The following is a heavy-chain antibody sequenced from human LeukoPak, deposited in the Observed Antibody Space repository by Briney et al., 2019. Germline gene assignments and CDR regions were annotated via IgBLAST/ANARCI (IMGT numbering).Heavy chain of an antibody. CDR1: GGSIRSSSYY. J-gene: IGHJ4*02. CDR3: ASKRIVATIYDY. V-gene: IGHV4-39*01. D-gene: IGHD5-12*01. Sequence: SETLSLNCTVSGGSIRSSSYYWGWIRQPPGKGLEWIGSIYYSGSTYYNPSLKSRVTISVDTSKNQFSLKLSSVTAADTAVYYCASKRIVATIYDYWGQGTLVTVSS. CDR2: IYYSGST.